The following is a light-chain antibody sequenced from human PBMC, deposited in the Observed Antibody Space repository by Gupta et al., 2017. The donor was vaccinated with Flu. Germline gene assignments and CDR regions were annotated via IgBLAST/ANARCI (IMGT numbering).Light chain of an antibody. CDR1: QSISSW. Sequence: DIQMTQSPSTLSASVGDRVTITCRASQSISSWLAWYQHKPGEAPKLLIYKASSLESGVPSRFSGSGSGTEFTLTISSLQPDDFATYYCLQYSDYFRTFGQGTKVEIK. CDR2: KAS. V-gene: IGKV1-5*03. CDR3: LQYSDYFRT. J-gene: IGKJ1*01.